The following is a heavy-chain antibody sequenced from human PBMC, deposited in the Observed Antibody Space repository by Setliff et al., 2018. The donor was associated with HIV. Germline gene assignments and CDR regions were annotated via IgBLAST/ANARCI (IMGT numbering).Heavy chain of an antibody. V-gene: IGHV4-34*01. J-gene: IGHJ5*02. CDR2: INEGGNT. D-gene: IGHD3-16*01. CDR3: ARRPISPFTLTTAMLDP. Sequence: LSLTCAVHGGSLSGYYWTWIRQPQGRGLQWIAEINEGGNTYTNPSLQSRVTISVDTSKNQVFLRLRSVTAADTAVYYCARRPISPFTLTTAMLDPWGQGTLVTVSS. CDR1: GGSLSGYY.